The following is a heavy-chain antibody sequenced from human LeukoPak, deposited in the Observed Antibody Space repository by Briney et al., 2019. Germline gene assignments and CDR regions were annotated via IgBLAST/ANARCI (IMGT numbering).Heavy chain of an antibody. Sequence: ASVKVSCKASGYTFTSYDINWVRQATGQGLEWMGWMNPNSGNTGYAQKFQGRVTMTRNTSISTAYMELSSLRSEDTAVYYCARVQYYDILTGYLNYYYYYMDVWGKGTTVTISS. CDR1: GYTFTSYD. D-gene: IGHD3-9*01. CDR2: MNPNSGNT. V-gene: IGHV1-8*01. CDR3: ARVQYYDILTGYLNYYYYYMDV. J-gene: IGHJ6*03.